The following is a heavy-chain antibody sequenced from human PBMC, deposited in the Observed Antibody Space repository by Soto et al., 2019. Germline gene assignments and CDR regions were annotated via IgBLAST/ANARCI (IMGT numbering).Heavy chain of an antibody. V-gene: IGHV4-31*03. J-gene: IGHJ4*02. CDR3: ARLDRSAAGHFDY. CDR2: IYYSGST. D-gene: IGHD6-13*01. Sequence: SETLSLTCTVSGGSISSGGYYWSWIRQHPGKGLEWIGYIYYSGSTYYNPSLKSRVTISVDTSKNQFSLKLSSVTAADTAVYYCARLDRSAAGHFDYWGQGTLVTVSS. CDR1: GGSISSGGYY.